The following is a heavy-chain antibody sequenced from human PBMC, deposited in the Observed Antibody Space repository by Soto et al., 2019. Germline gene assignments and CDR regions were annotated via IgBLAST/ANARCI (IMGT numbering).Heavy chain of an antibody. CDR3: ARDRLDDDSSGYYVGDAFDI. J-gene: IGHJ3*02. V-gene: IGHV3-33*01. Sequence: QVQLVESGGGVVQPGRSLRLSCAASGFTFSSYGMHWVRQAPGKGLEWVAVIWYDGSNKYYADSVKGRFTISRDNSKNTLYLQMNSLRAEDTAVYYCARDRLDDDSSGYYVGDAFDIWGQGTMVTVSS. CDR2: IWYDGSNK. D-gene: IGHD3-22*01. CDR1: GFTFSSYG.